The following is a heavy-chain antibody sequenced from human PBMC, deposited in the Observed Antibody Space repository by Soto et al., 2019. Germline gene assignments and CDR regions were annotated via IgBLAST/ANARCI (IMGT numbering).Heavy chain of an antibody. CDR1: GGSFSGYI. D-gene: IGHD6-19*01. CDR3: ARGLITGSQYSGGWYDFDS. CDR2: INHSGSA. Sequence: QVQLQQSGAGLLKPSETLSLTCDVYGGSFSGYIWTWIRQTPGKGLKWLGQINHSGSANYKPSLKGRVTISVHTSNSQFTRELSSGTAAATAVYYCARGLITGSQYSGGWYDFDSGGQGPQLTVSS. V-gene: IGHV4-34*01. J-gene: IGHJ4*02.